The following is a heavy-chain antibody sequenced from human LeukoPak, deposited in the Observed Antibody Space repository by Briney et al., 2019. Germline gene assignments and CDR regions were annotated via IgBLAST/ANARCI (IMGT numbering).Heavy chain of an antibody. V-gene: IGHV3-73*01. CDR1: GFTFSGSA. CDR3: AGGIRFLEWSS. CDR2: IRSKANSYAT. Sequence: GGSLRLSCAASGFTFSGSAMHWVRQASGKGLERVGRIRSKANSYATAYAASVKGRFTISRDDSKNTAYLQMNSLKTEDTAVYYCAGGIRFLEWSSGGQGTLVTVSS. D-gene: IGHD3-3*01. J-gene: IGHJ4*02.